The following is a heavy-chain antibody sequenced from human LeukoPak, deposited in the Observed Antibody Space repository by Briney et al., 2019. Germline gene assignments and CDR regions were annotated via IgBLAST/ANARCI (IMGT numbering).Heavy chain of an antibody. J-gene: IGHJ4*02. CDR3: ARVYHPVTGYYPY. V-gene: IGHV3-7*01. Sequence: PGRSLRLSCAASGFTLSSYGMHWVRQAPGKGLEWVANIKQDGSEKYYVDSVKGRFTISRDNAKNSLYLQMNSLRVEDTAVYYCARVYHPVTGYYPYWGQGTLVTVPS. D-gene: IGHD3-9*01. CDR1: GFTLSSYG. CDR2: IKQDGSEK.